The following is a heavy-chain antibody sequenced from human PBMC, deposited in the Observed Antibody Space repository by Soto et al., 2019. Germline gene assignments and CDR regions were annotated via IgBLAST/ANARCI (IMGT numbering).Heavy chain of an antibody. CDR2: INAGNGNT. V-gene: IGHV1-3*01. CDR3: SRPRRSITMIADDAFDI. Sequence: ASVKVSCKASGYTFTSYAMHWVRQAPGQRLEWMGWINAGNGNTKYSQKFQGRVTITRDTSASTAYMELSSLRSEDTAVYYCSRPRRSITMIADDAFDIWGQGTMVTVSS. D-gene: IGHD3-22*01. J-gene: IGHJ3*02. CDR1: GYTFTSYA.